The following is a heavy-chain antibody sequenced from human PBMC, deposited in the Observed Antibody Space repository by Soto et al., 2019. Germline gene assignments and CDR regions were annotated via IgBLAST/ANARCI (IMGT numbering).Heavy chain of an antibody. CDR3: AKTKKGNYGMDV. D-gene: IGHD3-10*01. V-gene: IGHV3-23*01. Sequence: SCAASGFTFSSYAMSWVRQAPGKGLEWVSAISGSGGSTYYADSVKGRFTISRDNSKNTLYLQMNSLRAEDTAVYYCAKTKKGNYGMDVWGQGTTVTVSS. J-gene: IGHJ6*02. CDR1: GFTFSSYA. CDR2: ISGSGGST.